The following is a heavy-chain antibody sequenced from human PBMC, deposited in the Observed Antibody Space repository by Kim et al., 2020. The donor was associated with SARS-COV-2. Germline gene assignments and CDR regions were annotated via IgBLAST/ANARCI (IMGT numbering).Heavy chain of an antibody. J-gene: IGHJ4*02. Sequence: GKGRFTISRDNSKNTLYLQMNSLRAEDTAVYYCAKDKKGGYSSSWYYFDYWGQGTLVTVSS. CDR3: AKDKKGGYSSSWYYFDY. V-gene: IGHV3-30*02. D-gene: IGHD6-13*01.